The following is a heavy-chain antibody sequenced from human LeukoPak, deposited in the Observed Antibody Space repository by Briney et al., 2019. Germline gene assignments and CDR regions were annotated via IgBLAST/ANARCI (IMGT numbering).Heavy chain of an antibody. J-gene: IGHJ4*02. CDR2: ISTSSTYI. D-gene: IGHD1-20*01. CDR1: GFTFSSYS. V-gene: IGHV3-21*01. CDR3: ARDPPFIIGTTFFDY. Sequence: GGSLRLSCAASGFTFSSYSMNWVRQAPGKGLEWVSSISTSSTYIYYADSVKGRFPISRDNAKNSLYLQMNSLRAEDTAVYYCARDPPFIIGTTFFDYWGQGTLVTVSS.